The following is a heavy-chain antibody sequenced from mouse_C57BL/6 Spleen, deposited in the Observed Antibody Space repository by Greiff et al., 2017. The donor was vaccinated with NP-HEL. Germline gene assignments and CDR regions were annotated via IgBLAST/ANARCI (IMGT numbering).Heavy chain of an antibody. CDR2: INPSTGGT. D-gene: IGHD4-1*01. Sequence: VQLQQSGPELVKPGASVKISCKASGYSFTGYYMNWVKQSPEKSLEWIGEINPSTGGTTYNQKFKAKATLTVDKSSSTAYMQLKSLTSEDSAVYYCARAPPLGTDFDYWGQGTTLTVSS. CDR1: GYSFTGYY. J-gene: IGHJ2*01. V-gene: IGHV1-42*01. CDR3: ARAPPLGTDFDY.